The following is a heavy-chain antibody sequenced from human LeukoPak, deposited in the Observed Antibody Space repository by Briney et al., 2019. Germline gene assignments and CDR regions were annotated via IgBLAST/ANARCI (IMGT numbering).Heavy chain of an antibody. V-gene: IGHV3-48*03. CDR1: GFTISSYE. J-gene: IGHJ3*02. CDR3: ARDQTNRHDRVRDAFDI. D-gene: IGHD3-10*01. Sequence: PGGSLRLSCAAPGFTISSYEMNWVRQAPGKGLEWVSYISAFSSTIYYADSVKGRFTISRDNAKNSLYLQMNSLRAEDTAVYYCARDQTNRHDRVRDAFDIWGQGTMVTVSS. CDR2: ISAFSSTI.